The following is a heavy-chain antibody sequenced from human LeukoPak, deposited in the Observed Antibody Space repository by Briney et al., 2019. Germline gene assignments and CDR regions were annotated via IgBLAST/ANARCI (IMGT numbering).Heavy chain of an antibody. Sequence: SEALSLTCTVSGGSVSGYYWSWIRQPPGKGLEWIGYIYYSGSTNYNPSLRSRVTISVDTSENQFSLKLTSVTAADTAVYYCARDREYSSSGLVWFDPWGHGILVTVSS. V-gene: IGHV4-59*02. CDR1: GGSVSGYY. CDR3: ARDREYSSSGLVWFDP. CDR2: IYYSGST. J-gene: IGHJ5*02. D-gene: IGHD6-6*01.